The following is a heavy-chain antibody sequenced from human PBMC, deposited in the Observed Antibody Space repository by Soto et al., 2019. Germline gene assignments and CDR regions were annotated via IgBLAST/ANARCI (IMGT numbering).Heavy chain of an antibody. CDR2: ISWNGASI. D-gene: IGHD3-10*01. J-gene: IGHJ4*02. CDR1: GFTFDDYA. CDR3: ANLPLYGSGFDC. V-gene: IGHV3-9*01. Sequence: EVQLVESGGGLVQPGRSLRLSCAASGFTFDDYAIHWVRQAPGRGLEWVAGISWNGASIGDADSVKGRFTISRDNAKNSLHLQMNSLRSEETALYYCANLPLYGSGFDCWGQGTLVTVSS.